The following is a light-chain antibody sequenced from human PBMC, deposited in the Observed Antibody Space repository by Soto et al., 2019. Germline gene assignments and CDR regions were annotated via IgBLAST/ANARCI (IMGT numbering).Light chain of an antibody. V-gene: IGLV2-14*03. CDR2: DIN. CDR3: VSFTTKSSYV. J-gene: IGLJ1*01. CDR1: NSDVGAYIY. Sequence: QSVLTQPASVSGSPGQSITISCTGTNSDVGAYIYVSWYQQHPGTAPKLMVYDINTRPSGVSNRFSGSKSANTASLTISGLQADDEADYYCVSFTTKSSYVFGTGTKVTV.